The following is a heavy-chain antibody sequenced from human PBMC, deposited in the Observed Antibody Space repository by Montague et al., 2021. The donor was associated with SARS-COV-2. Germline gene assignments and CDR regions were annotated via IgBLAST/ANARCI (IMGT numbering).Heavy chain of an antibody. J-gene: IGHJ6*02. CDR3: ARDHGQWFGELWGHGLDV. CDR1: SGSISTGHH. CDR2: IYYSGST. D-gene: IGHD3-10*01. Sequence: TLSLTCSVSSGSISTGHHWSWIRQHPMKGLEWIGYIYYSGSTYYNLSFKGRVTISIDTAKNQFSLELTSMTAADTAVYYCARDHGQWFGELWGHGLDVWGQGTTVIVSS. V-gene: IGHV4-31*03.